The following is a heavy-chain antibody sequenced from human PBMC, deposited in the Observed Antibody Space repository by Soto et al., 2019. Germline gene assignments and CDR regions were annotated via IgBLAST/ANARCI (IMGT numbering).Heavy chain of an antibody. CDR1: GFTFSSYG. Sequence: GGSLRLSCAASGFTFSSYGMHWVRQAPGKGLEWVAVISYDGSNKYHVDSVKGRSTISRDNSKNTLYVQMNSLRAEDTAVYYCAKVMTKQTQVPRYYYYYGMDVWGQGTTVTVSS. V-gene: IGHV3-30*18. CDR3: AKVMTKQTQVPRYYYYYGMDV. D-gene: IGHD3-16*01. CDR2: ISYDGSNK. J-gene: IGHJ6*02.